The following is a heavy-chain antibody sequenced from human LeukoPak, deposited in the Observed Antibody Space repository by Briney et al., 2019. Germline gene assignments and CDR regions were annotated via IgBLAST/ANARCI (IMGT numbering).Heavy chain of an antibody. J-gene: IGHJ4*02. D-gene: IGHD3-22*01. CDR1: GFTFSSYA. CDR2: ISYDGSNK. Sequence: GGSLRLSCAASGFTFSSYAMHWVRQAPGKGLEGVAVISYDGSNKYYADSVKGRFTISRDNSKNTLYMQMNSLTAEDTAVYYCASYDSSGYETIDYWGQGTLVTVSS. CDR3: ASYDSSGYETIDY. V-gene: IGHV3-30*01.